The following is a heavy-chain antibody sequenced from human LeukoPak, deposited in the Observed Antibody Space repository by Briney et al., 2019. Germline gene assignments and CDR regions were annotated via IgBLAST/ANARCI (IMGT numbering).Heavy chain of an antibody. CDR3: ARQGSIAVAADY. Sequence: ASVKVSCKASGYTFTNYGISWVRQAPGQGLEWMGWISVYNGNTNYAQKLQGRVTMTTDTSSSTPYMELRSLRSDDTAVYYCARQGSIAVAADYWGQGTLVTVSS. J-gene: IGHJ4*02. D-gene: IGHD6-19*01. CDR1: GYTFTNYG. CDR2: ISVYNGNT. V-gene: IGHV1-18*01.